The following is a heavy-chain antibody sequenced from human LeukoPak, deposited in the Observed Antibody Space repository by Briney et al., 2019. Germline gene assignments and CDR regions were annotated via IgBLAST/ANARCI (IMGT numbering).Heavy chain of an antibody. CDR2: IYPGDSDT. CDR1: GYSFTSYW. Sequence: GESLQISCQGSGYSFTSYWIGWVRQMPGKGLEWMGIIYPGDSDTTYSPSFQGQVTISADKSISTAYLQWSSLKASDTAMYYCARRGYDYGDYVGMDVWGQGTTVTVSS. J-gene: IGHJ6*02. V-gene: IGHV5-51*01. D-gene: IGHD4-17*01. CDR3: ARRGYDYGDYVGMDV.